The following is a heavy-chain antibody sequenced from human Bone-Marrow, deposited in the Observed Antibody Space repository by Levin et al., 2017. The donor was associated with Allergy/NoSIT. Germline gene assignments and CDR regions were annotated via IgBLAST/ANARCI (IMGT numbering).Heavy chain of an antibody. CDR3: ARDRQRLADCGMNV. CDR2: IDDGGRTI. Sequence: AGGSLRLSCAASGFTFTNYWMHWVRQVPGKGLVWVSRIDDGGRTIDYADSVKGRFTISRDNAKNTLYLQMNSLRAEDTAVYYCARDRQRLADCGMNVWGQGTTVTVSS. CDR1: GFTFTNYW. J-gene: IGHJ6*02. D-gene: IGHD6-25*01. V-gene: IGHV3-74*01.